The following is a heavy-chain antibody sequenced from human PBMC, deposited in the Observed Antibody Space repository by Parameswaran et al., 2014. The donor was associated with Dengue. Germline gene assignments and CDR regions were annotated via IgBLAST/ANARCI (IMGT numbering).Heavy chain of an antibody. CDR2: INTNTGNP. Sequence: WVRQAPGQGLEWMGWINTNTGNPTYAQGFTGRFVFSLDTSVSTAYLQISSLKAEDTAVYYCARVEWELRPPDYWGQGTPGHRLL. J-gene: IGHJ4*02. CDR3: ARVEWELRPPDY. V-gene: IGHV7-4-1*02. D-gene: IGHD1-26*01.